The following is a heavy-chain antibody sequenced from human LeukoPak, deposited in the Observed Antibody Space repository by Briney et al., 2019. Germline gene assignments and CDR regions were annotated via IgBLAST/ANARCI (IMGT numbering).Heavy chain of an antibody. V-gene: IGHV3-74*01. CDR2: INSDGSST. CDR3: ARAGVWRQQLVDYYYGMDV. J-gene: IGHJ6*02. Sequence: GGSLRLSCAASGFTFSSYWMHWVRQAPGKGLVWVSRINSDGSSTSYADSVKGRFTISRDNAKNTLYLQMNSLRAEDAAVYYCARAGVWRQQLVDYYYGMDVWGQGTTVTVSS. D-gene: IGHD6-13*01. CDR1: GFTFSSYW.